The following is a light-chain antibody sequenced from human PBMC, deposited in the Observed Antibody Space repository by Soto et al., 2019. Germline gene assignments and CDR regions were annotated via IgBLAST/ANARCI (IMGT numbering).Light chain of an antibody. J-gene: IGKJ1*01. Sequence: DFQMTQSPSTLSGSLGDRATIXXRASQTISSWLAWYQQKPGKAPKLXIYNASTLKSGVPSRFSGSGSGTEFTLTISSLQPDDFATYYCQHYNSYSEAFGQGTKVDIK. V-gene: IGKV1-5*03. CDR3: QHYNSYSEA. CDR1: QTISSW. CDR2: NAS.